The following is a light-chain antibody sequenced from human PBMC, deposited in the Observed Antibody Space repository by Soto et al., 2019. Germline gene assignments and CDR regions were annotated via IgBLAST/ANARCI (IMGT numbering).Light chain of an antibody. J-gene: IGKJ4*01. V-gene: IGKV1-9*01. CDR2: AAS. Sequence: IQLTQSPSSLSASVGDRVTITCRASQGISSYLAWYQQKPGKAPKLLNYAASTLQSGVPSRFSGSGSGTDFTLTISSLQPEDFATYYCQQLNSYPFFGGGTKVEIK. CDR3: QQLNSYPF. CDR1: QGISSY.